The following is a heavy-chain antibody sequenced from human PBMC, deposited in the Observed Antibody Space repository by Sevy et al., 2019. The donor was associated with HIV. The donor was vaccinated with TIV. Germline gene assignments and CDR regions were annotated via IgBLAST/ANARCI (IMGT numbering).Heavy chain of an antibody. V-gene: IGHV3-23*01. CDR1: GFTFNIYA. Sequence: GGSLRLSCATSGFTFNIYAMSWVRQAPGKGLEWVSTIGGGDTYYADSGKGRFTISRDDSKSAVYLQMNSLRADDTAVYYCAKDGVSRNKLWDWFDPWGQRTLVTVSS. CDR3: AKDGVSRNKLWDWFDP. D-gene: IGHD2-21*01. CDR2: IGGGDT. J-gene: IGHJ5*02.